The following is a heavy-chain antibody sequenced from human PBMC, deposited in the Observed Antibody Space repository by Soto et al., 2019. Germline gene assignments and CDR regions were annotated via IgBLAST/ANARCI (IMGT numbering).Heavy chain of an antibody. J-gene: IGHJ4*02. D-gene: IGHD1-26*01. Sequence: QVQLQESGPGLVKPSETLSLTCTVSGGSISSYYWSWIRQPPGKGLEWIGYIYYSGSTNYTPSLKSRVTISVDTSKNQFSLKLSSVTAADTAVYYCARKGTSGYVDYWGQGTLVTVSS. CDR1: GGSISSYY. CDR2: IYYSGST. V-gene: IGHV4-59*08. CDR3: ARKGTSGYVDY.